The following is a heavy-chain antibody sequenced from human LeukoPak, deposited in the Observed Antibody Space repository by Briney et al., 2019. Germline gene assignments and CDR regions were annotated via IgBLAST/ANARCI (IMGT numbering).Heavy chain of an antibody. D-gene: IGHD4-17*01. V-gene: IGHV3-23*01. Sequence: GGSLRLSCAASGFYFANYAMSWVRQAPGKGLEWVSATVGGGSPNTYHADSVKGRFTISRDNAKNSLYLQMNSLRAEDTAVYYCAREDRQYGDYFYDYWGQGTLVTVSS. CDR1: GFYFANYA. CDR3: AREDRQYGDYFYDY. CDR2: TVGGGSPNT. J-gene: IGHJ4*02.